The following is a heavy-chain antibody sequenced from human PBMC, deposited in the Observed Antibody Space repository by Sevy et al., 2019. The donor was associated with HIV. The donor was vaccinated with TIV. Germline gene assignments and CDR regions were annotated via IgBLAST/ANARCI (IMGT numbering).Heavy chain of an antibody. CDR3: VRRGVDAYNVYFDL. D-gene: IGHD3-10*01. CDR1: GFSFSHAW. V-gene: IGHV3-21*05. CDR2: ISTGTDHI. J-gene: IGHJ4*02. Sequence: GGSLRLSCAASGFSFSHAWLHWVRQAPGKGLEWLSYISTGTDHIYYADSAKGRFTISRDDAKKSVYLEMKSLRDQDTALYYCVRRGVDAYNVYFDLWGQGTLVTVSS.